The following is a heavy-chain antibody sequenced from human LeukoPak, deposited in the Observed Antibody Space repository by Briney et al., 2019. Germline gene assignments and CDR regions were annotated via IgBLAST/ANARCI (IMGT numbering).Heavy chain of an antibody. V-gene: IGHV1-69*04. CDR2: IIPILGIA. D-gene: IGHD6-19*01. Sequence: GASVKVSCKASGGTFSSYAISWVRQAPGQGLEWMGRIIPILGIANYAQKFQGRVTITADKSTSTAYMELSSLRSEDTAVYYCARSISGWENFDYWGQGTLVTVSS. CDR1: GGTFSSYA. J-gene: IGHJ4*02. CDR3: ARSISGWENFDY.